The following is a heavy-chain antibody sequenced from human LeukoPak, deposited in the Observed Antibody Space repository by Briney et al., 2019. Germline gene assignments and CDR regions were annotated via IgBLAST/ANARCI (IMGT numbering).Heavy chain of an antibody. J-gene: IGHJ4*02. CDR1: GGTFSSYA. V-gene: IGHV1-24*01. Sequence: AASVKVSCKASGGTFSSYAISWVRQAPGKGLEWMGGFDPEDGETIYAQKFQGRVTMTEDTSTDTAYMELSSLRSEDTAVYYCASPDCSSTSCYGSGESELDYWGQGTLVTVSS. D-gene: IGHD2-2*01. CDR2: FDPEDGET. CDR3: ASPDCSSTSCYGSGESELDY.